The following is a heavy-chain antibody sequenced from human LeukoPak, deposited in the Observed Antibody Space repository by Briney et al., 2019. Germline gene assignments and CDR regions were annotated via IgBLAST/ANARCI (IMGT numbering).Heavy chain of an antibody. D-gene: IGHD3-3*01. J-gene: IGHJ4*02. V-gene: IGHV3-11*01. Sequence: GGSLRLSCAASGFTFSDYYMSWILQAPGKGLEWVSYISSSGSTIYYADSVEGRFTISRDNAKNSLYLQMNSLRAEDTAVYYCARDDQTIFGVAPSDYWGQGTLVTVSS. CDR2: ISSSGSTI. CDR3: ARDDQTIFGVAPSDY. CDR1: GFTFSDYY.